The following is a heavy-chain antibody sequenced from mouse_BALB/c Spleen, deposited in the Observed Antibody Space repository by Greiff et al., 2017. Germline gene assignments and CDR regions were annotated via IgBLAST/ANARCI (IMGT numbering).Heavy chain of an antibody. CDR3: ARVYGYDSYYVDY. Sequence: QVQLQQSGPELVKPGASVKISCKASGYAFSSSWMNWVKQRPGQGLEWIGRFYPGDGDTNCNGKFKGKATLTADKSSSTAYMQLSSLTSVDSAVYFCARVYGYDSYYVDYWGQGTTLTVSS. V-gene: IGHV1-82*01. CDR1: GYAFSSSW. D-gene: IGHD1-2*01. CDR2: FYPGDGDT. J-gene: IGHJ2*01.